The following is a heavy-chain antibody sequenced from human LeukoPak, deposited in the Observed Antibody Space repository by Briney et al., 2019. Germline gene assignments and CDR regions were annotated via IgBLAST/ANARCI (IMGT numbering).Heavy chain of an antibody. CDR3: AREFLYCGGDCYSTLDY. D-gene: IGHD2-21*02. CDR2: ISSSSSYI. V-gene: IGHV3-21*01. Sequence: GGSLRLSCAASGFTFSSYSMNWVRQAPGKGLEWVSSISSSSSYIYYADSVKDRFTISRDNAKNSLYLQMNSLRAEDTAVYYCAREFLYCGGDCYSTLDYWGQGTLVTVSS. CDR1: GFTFSSYS. J-gene: IGHJ4*02.